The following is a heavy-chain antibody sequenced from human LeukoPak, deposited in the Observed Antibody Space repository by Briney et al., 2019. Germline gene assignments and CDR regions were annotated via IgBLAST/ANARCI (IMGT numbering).Heavy chain of an antibody. CDR2: ISWNSGSL. J-gene: IGHJ4*02. CDR3: VKGETAVAGGAFDY. CDR1: GFTFDDYA. D-gene: IGHD6-19*01. V-gene: IGHV3-9*03. Sequence: PGRSLRLSXAASGFTFDDYAMHWVRQAPGKGLEWVSGISWNSGSLCYAGSVKGRFTVSSDNAKNSLYLQSNSLRCEYMSLYYWVKGETAVAGGAFDYWGQGTLVTVSS.